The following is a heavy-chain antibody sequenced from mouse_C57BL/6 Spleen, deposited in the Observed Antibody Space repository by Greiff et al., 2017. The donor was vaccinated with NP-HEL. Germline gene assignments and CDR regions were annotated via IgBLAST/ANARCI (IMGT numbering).Heavy chain of an antibody. CDR1: GFTFSSYG. Sequence: EVKLVESGGDLVKPGGSLKLSCAASGFTFSSYGMSWVRQTPDKRLEWVATISSGGSYTYYPDSVKGRFTISRDNAKNTLYLQMSSLKSEDTAMYYCASAYYSMFAYWGKGTLVTVSA. CDR3: ASAYYSMFAY. J-gene: IGHJ3*01. D-gene: IGHD2-5*01. CDR2: ISSGGSYT. V-gene: IGHV5-6*01.